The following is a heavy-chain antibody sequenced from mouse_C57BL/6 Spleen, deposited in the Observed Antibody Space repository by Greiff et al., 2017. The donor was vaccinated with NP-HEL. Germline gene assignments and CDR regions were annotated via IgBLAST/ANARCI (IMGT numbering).Heavy chain of an antibody. CDR3: ARRDYYGSSPYWYFDV. Sequence: QVHVKQPGAELVMPGASVKLSCKASGYTFTSYWMHWVKQRPGQGLEWIGEIDPSDSYTNYNQKFKGKSTLTVDKSSSTAYMQLSSLTSEDSAVYYCARRDYYGSSPYWYFDVWGTGTTVTVSS. V-gene: IGHV1-69*01. J-gene: IGHJ1*03. CDR2: IDPSDSYT. CDR1: GYTFTSYW. D-gene: IGHD1-1*01.